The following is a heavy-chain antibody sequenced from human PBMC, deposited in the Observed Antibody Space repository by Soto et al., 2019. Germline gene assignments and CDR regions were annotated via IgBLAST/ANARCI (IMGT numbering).Heavy chain of an antibody. V-gene: IGHV4-31*03. CDR3: VRGMVRGVTSIDY. CDR2: IYYSGST. J-gene: IGHJ4*02. CDR1: GGSISSGGYY. Sequence: SETLSLTCTVSGGSISSGGYYWSWIRQHPGKGLEWIGYIYYSGSTYYNPSLKSRVTISVDTSKNQFSLKLSSVTAADTAVYYCVRGMVRGVTSIDYWGQGTLVTVSS. D-gene: IGHD3-10*01.